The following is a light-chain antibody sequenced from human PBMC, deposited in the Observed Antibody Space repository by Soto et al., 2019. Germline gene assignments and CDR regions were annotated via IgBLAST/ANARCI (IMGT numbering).Light chain of an antibody. CDR2: NVA. CDR1: SSYVGGYNY. J-gene: IGLJ1*01. Sequence: QSVLTQPAPVSGSPGQSITISCTGTSSYVGGYNYVSWYQQHPGKAPKLMIYNVANRRSGVSNRFSGSKSGNTASLTISGLQAEDEADYYCSSLTASNSFVFGTGTKVTVL. CDR3: SSLTASNSFV. V-gene: IGLV2-14*01.